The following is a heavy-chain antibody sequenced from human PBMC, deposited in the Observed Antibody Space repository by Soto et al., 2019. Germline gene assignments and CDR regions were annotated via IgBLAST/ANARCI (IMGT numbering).Heavy chain of an antibody. CDR3: ARDEIRFSWAYGMDV. Sequence: GGSLRLSCAASGFTFSSYAMHWVRQAPGKGLEWVAVISYDGSNKYYADSVKGRLTISRDNFKNSLYLQMNSLRAEDTAVYYCARDEIRFSWAYGMDVWGQGTTVTVSS. V-gene: IGHV3-30-3*01. J-gene: IGHJ6*02. CDR1: GFTFSSYA. CDR2: ISYDGSNK. D-gene: IGHD3-3*01.